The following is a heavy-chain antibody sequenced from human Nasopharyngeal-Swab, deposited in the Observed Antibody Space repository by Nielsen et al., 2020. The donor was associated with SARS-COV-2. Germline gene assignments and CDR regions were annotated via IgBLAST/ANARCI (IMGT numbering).Heavy chain of an antibody. CDR2: ISSSSSTI. V-gene: IGHV3-48*04. D-gene: IGHD3-3*01. J-gene: IGHJ4*02. CDR3: ARDPAEGFLEWLGGG. Sequence: GGSLRLSCAASGFTFSNAWMSWVRQAPGKGLEWVSYISSSSSTIYYADSVKGRFTISRDNAKNSLYLQMNSLRAEDTAVYYCARDPAEGFLEWLGGGWGQGTLVTVSS. CDR1: GFTFSNAW.